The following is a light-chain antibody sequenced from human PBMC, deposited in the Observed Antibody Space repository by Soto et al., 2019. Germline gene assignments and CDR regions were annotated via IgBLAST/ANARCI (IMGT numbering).Light chain of an antibody. CDR3: SAHSGSITYVV. CDR2: ETN. CDR1: SSDIGAYDL. V-gene: IGLV2-23*01. Sequence: QSALTQPASMSGSPGQSITISCTGTSSDIGAYDLVSWYQQHPGKAPKPLIYETNKRPSGVSTRFSASKSGNTASLTISGLQAEDEADYYCSAHSGSITYVVFGGGTKVTVL. J-gene: IGLJ2*01.